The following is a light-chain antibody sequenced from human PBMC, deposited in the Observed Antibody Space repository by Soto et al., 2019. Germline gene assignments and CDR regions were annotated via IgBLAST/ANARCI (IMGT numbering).Light chain of an antibody. CDR2: ANI. J-gene: IGLJ2*01. Sequence: QPVLTQPPSVSGAPGQRVTISCTGSTSNIGAGYGVHWYQQLPGTAPKLLIYANINRPSGVPDRFSGSKSDTSASLTITGLRAEDEADYYCQSYDSSLSGPVVFGGGTKLTVL. V-gene: IGLV1-40*01. CDR1: TSNIGAGYG. CDR3: QSYDSSLSGPVV.